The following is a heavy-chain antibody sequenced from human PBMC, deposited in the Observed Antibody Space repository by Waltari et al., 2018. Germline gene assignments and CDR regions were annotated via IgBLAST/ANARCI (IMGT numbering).Heavy chain of an antibody. CDR3: VTDVSSWYVN. V-gene: IGHV3-7*01. Sequence: VKLVESGGGLVQPGVSLGLYCSASGFHLTTYWMSWVRQAPGRGLEWVANIKQDGSSKYYVDSVRGRSTISRDNANNSLFLQINSLRDDDTAVYYCVTDVSSWYVNWGQGTSVTVSS. CDR1: GFHLTTYW. J-gene: IGHJ4*02. CDR2: IKQDGSSK. D-gene: IGHD6-19*01.